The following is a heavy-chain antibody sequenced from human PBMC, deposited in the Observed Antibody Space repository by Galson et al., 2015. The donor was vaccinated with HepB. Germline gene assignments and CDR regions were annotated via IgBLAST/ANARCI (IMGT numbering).Heavy chain of an antibody. CDR1: GFSFSTSA. D-gene: IGHD3-10*01. CDR2: INSRGDDT. Sequence: SLRLSCAGSGFSFSTSAMNWVRQGPGKGLEWVSGINSRGDDTYYADSVMGRFTISRDNSKNTLYLQVNVSRVEDTAVYYCAKCPAPYYCSEMDVWGLGTTVTVSS. J-gene: IGHJ6*02. V-gene: IGHV3-23*01. CDR3: AKCPAPYYCSEMDV.